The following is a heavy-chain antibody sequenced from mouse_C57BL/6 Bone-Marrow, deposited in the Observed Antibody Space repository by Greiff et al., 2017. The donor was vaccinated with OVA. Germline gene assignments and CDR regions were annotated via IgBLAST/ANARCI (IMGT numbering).Heavy chain of an antibody. CDR2: INSDGGST. CDR1: EYEFPSHD. CDR3: ARRTGTSYWYFDV. V-gene: IGHV5-2*03. D-gene: IGHD4-1*01. Sequence: EVKLVESGGGLVQPGESLKLSCESNEYEFPSHDMSWVRKTPEKRLELVAAINSDGGSTYYPDTMERRFIISRDNTKQTLYLQMSSLRSEDTAVYDCARRTGTSYWYFDVWGTGTTVTVSS. J-gene: IGHJ1*03.